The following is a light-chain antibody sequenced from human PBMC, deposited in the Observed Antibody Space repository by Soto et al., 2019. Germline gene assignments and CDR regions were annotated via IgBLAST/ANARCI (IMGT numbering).Light chain of an antibody. CDR2: SNN. V-gene: IGLV1-44*01. CDR3: AAWDDTTTGYV. CDR1: SSNIGSNT. J-gene: IGLJ1*01. Sequence: QSVLTQSPSASGTPGQRVTISCSGSSSNIGSNTVNWYQQLPGTAPKLLIYSNNQRPSGVPDRFSGSKSGTSASLAISGLQSEDEADYYCAAWDDTTTGYVLGIANKLTVL.